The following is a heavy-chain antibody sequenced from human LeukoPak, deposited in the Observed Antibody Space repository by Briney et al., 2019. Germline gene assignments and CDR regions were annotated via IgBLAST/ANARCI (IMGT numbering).Heavy chain of an antibody. CDR3: ARDSERRGYSYGSPFDY. CDR1: GYTFTSYY. J-gene: IGHJ4*02. V-gene: IGHV1-46*01. CDR2: INPSGGST. D-gene: IGHD5-18*01. Sequence: ASVKVSCKASGYTFTSYYIHWVRQAPGEGLEWMGIINPSGGSTSYAQKFQGRVTMTRDMSTSTVYMELSSLRSEDTAVYYCARDSERRGYSYGSPFDYWGQGTLVTVSS.